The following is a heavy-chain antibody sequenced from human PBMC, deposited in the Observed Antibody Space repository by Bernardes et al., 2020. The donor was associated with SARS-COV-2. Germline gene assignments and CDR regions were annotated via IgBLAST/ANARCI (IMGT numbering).Heavy chain of an antibody. V-gene: IGHV3-23*01. CDR3: AKDRVTRWLRLPTDYYYYYYGMDV. Sequence: GGSLRLSCAASGFTFSSYAMSWVRQAPGKGLEWVSAISGSGGSTYYADSVKGRFTISRDNSKNTLYLQMNSLRAEDTAVYYCAKDRVTRWLRLPTDYYYYYYGMDVWGQGTTVTVSS. CDR1: GFTFSSYA. CDR2: ISGSGGST. J-gene: IGHJ6*02. D-gene: IGHD5-12*01.